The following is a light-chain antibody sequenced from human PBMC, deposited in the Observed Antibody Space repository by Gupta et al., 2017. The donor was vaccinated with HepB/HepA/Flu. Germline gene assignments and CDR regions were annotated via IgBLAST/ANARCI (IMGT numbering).Light chain of an antibody. CDR1: QSVFYSPNNKNY. CDR3: QQYYNIPPT. Sequence: DIVMTQSPDSLAVSLGERATINCKSSQSVFYSPNNKNYLTWYQQKPGQPPKLLIYWASTREFGVPDRFSGSGSGTDFTLTISSLQAEDVAVYYCQQYYNIPPTFGQGTKVEIK. V-gene: IGKV4-1*01. CDR2: WAS. J-gene: IGKJ1*01.